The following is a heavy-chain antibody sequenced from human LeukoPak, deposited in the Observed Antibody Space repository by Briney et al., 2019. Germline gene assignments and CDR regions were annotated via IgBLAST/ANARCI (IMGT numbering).Heavy chain of an antibody. D-gene: IGHD3-22*01. J-gene: IGHJ4*02. CDR2: ISFSSSTI. Sequence: GGSLRLSCAASGFTFSSYSMNWVRQAPGKGLEWVSYISFSSSTIYYADSVKGRFTISRDNAKNTLYLQMNSLRAEDTAVYYCAGNGDYYDSSGYYSYWGQGTLVTVSS. V-gene: IGHV3-48*01. CDR3: AGNGDYYDSSGYYSY. CDR1: GFTFSSYS.